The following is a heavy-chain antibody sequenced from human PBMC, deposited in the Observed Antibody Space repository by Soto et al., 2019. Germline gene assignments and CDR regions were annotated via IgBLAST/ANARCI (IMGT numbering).Heavy chain of an antibody. V-gene: IGHV3-23*01. CDR2: ISGGGGST. D-gene: IGHD5-18*01. Sequence: EVQLLESGGGLVQPGGSLRLSCVASGFTFSSYAMSWVRQAPGKGLEWVSAISGGGGSTYYTDSVKGRFTISRDNPKNTRYLQMNSLRAEDTAVYYCAKDPGYSYGYYYYYYMDVWGKGTTVTVSS. CDR3: AKDPGYSYGYYYYYYMDV. CDR1: GFTFSSYA. J-gene: IGHJ6*03.